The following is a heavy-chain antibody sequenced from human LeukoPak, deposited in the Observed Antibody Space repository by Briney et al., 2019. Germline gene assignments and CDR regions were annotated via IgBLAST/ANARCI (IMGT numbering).Heavy chain of an antibody. D-gene: IGHD3-22*01. V-gene: IGHV3-30-3*01. J-gene: IGHJ4*02. Sequence: GGSLRLSCAASGFTFSSYAMHWVRQAPGKGLEWVAVISYDGSNKYYADSVKGRFTISRDNSKNTLYLQMNSLRAEDTAVYYCARDGSQWLNQRAVDYWGQGTLVTVSS. CDR2: ISYDGSNK. CDR1: GFTFSSYA. CDR3: ARDGSQWLNQRAVDY.